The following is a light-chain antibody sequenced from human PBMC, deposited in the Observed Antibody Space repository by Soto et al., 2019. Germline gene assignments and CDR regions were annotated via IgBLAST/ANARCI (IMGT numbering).Light chain of an antibody. CDR2: VDSDGRH. Sequence: QPVLTQSPSASASLGASVKLTCTLSSGHSTYAIAWHLQQPEKGPRYLMKVDSDGRHTKGDGIPDRFSGSSSGAERYLTISSLQSEDEADYYCQTWGTGIWVFGGGTKVTVL. J-gene: IGLJ3*02. CDR1: SGHSTYA. CDR3: QTWGTGIWV. V-gene: IGLV4-69*01.